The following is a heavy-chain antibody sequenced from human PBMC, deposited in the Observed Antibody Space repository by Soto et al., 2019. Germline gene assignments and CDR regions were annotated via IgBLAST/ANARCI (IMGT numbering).Heavy chain of an antibody. CDR1: GYTFTSYG. V-gene: IGHV1-18*01. D-gene: IGHD3-22*01. J-gene: IGHJ3*02. Sequence: ASVKVSCKASGYTFTSYGISWVRQAPGQGLEWMGWISAYNGNTNYAQKLQGRVTMTTDTSTSTAYMELRGLRSDDTAVYYCARGRGTYYYDSSGYYGAAFDIWGQGTMVTVSS. CDR3: ARGRGTYYYDSSGYYGAAFDI. CDR2: ISAYNGNT.